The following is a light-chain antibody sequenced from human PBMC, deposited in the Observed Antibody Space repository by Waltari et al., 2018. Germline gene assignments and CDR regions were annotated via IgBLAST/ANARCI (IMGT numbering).Light chain of an antibody. CDR2: KDI. J-gene: IGLJ2*01. Sequence: SHELTQSPSVSVSPGQTARITCSGDTLPKQYAHWYQQKPGQAPVLIIYKDIERPSGIPERFSASTSGTIVTLTFSGVRPEDEADYYCQSADSSDMVYFGGGTKLTVL. CDR1: TLPKQY. CDR3: QSADSSDMVY. V-gene: IGLV3-25*03.